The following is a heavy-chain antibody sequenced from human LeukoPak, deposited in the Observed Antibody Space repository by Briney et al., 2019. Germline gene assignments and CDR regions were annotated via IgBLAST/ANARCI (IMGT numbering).Heavy chain of an antibody. D-gene: IGHD3-10*01. CDR2: INHSGST. CDR1: GGSFSGYY. J-gene: IGHJ5*02. V-gene: IGHV4-34*01. Sequence: SETLSLTCAVYGGSFSGYYWSWIRRPPGKGLEWIGEINHSGSTNYNPSLKSRVTISVDTSKNQFSLKLSSVTAADTAVYYCARGGYYYGSGSYFPSWFDPWGQGTLVTVSS. CDR3: ARGGYYYGSGSYFPSWFDP.